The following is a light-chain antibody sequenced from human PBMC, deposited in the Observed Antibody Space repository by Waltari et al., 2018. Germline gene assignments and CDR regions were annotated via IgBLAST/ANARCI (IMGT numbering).Light chain of an antibody. V-gene: IGKV1-5*03. CDR3: QHRG. CDR2: KAS. Sequence: DIQMTQSPSTLSASLGDRVTITCRASQTINRWLAWYQQKPGKAPKLLIYKASILESGVPPRFSGSGSGTEFTLTISSLQPDDFATYYCQHRGFGLGTKLQIK. CDR1: QTINRW. J-gene: IGKJ2*01.